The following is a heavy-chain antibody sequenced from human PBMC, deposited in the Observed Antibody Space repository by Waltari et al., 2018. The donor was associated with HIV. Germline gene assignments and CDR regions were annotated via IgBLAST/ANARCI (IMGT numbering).Heavy chain of an antibody. CDR3: VKEHQYSHSWYSYYGMDV. D-gene: IGHD6-13*01. Sequence: EVQVLESGGALVQPGGSLRLSCAASGFTFSNYGMRWFGQAPGKGLEWVATISGSGGSTYYADSVKGRFTVSRDNSKNTLYLQMNSLRAEDTAVYFCVKEHQYSHSWYSYYGMDVWGQGTTVTVSS. J-gene: IGHJ6*02. CDR2: ISGSGGST. V-gene: IGHV3-23*01. CDR1: GFTFSNYG.